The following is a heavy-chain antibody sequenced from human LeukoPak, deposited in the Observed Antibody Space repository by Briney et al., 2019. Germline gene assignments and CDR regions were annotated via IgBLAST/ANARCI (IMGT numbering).Heavy chain of an antibody. CDR3: TRVVPAARGIRWFDP. J-gene: IGHJ5*02. CDR2: INWNGGST. D-gene: IGHD2-2*01. V-gene: IGHV3-20*04. CDR1: GFTFDDYG. Sequence: GGSLRLSCAASGFTFDDYGMSWVRQAPGKGLEWVSGINWNGGSTGYADSVKGRFTISRDNAKNSLYLQMNSLKTEDTAVYYCTRVVPAARGIRWFDPWGQGTLVTVSS.